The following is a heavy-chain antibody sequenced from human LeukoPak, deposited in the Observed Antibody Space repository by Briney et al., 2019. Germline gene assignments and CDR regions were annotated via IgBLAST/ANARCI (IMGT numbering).Heavy chain of an antibody. D-gene: IGHD1-26*01. CDR3: GSGSYYAFDI. J-gene: IGHJ3*02. Sequence: SETLSLTCTVSGGSISSSSYYWGWIRQPPGKGLEWIGYIYYSGSTNYNPSLKSRVTISVDTSKNQFSLKLSSVTAADTAVYYCGSGSYYAFDIWGQGTMVTVSS. V-gene: IGHV4-61*05. CDR2: IYYSGST. CDR1: GGSISSSSYY.